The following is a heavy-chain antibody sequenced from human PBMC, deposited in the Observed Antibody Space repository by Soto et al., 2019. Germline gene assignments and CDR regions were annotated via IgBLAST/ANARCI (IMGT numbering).Heavy chain of an antibody. CDR3: ARSMTTVVTLDY. J-gene: IGHJ4*02. D-gene: IGHD4-17*01. CDR1: GGSIRSRSYY. CDR2: IYYSGST. Sequence: QLQLQESGPELVKPSETLSLTCTVSGGSIRSRSYYWGWIRQTPGKGLEWIGSIYYSGSTYYNPSLKSRVTISVDTSKNQFSLKLSSVTAADTAVYYCARSMTTVVTLDYWGQGTLVTVSS. V-gene: IGHV4-39*01.